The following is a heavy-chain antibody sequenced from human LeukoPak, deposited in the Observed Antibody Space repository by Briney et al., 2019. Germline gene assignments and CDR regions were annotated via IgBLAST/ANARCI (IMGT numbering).Heavy chain of an antibody. V-gene: IGHV4-59*06. D-gene: IGHD1-26*01. Sequence: PSETLSLTCTVSGGSISSYYWSWIRQHPGEGLEWIGYIYYSGSTYYNPSLKSRVTISVDTSENQFSLKLSSVTAADTAVYYCARYSGSYSFDYWGQESLVTVSS. CDR1: GGSISSYY. CDR2: IYYSGST. CDR3: ARYSGSYSFDY. J-gene: IGHJ4*02.